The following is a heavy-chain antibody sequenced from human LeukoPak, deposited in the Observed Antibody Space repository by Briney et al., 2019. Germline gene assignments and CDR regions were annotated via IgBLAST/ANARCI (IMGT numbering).Heavy chain of an antibody. J-gene: IGHJ4*02. CDR3: ARSTYYYDSSGFGY. CDR2: INHSGST. Sequence: SETLSLTCAVYGGSFSGYYWSWIRQPPGKGLEWIGEINHSGSTNYNPSLKSRATISVDTSKNQFSLKLSSVTAADTAVYYCARSTYYYDSSGFGYWGQGTLVTVSS. CDR1: GGSFSGYY. D-gene: IGHD3-22*01. V-gene: IGHV4-34*01.